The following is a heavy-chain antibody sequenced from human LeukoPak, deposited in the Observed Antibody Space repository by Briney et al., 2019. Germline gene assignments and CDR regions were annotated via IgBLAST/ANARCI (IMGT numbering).Heavy chain of an antibody. Sequence: GGPLRLSCAASGFTFSSYAMSWVRQAPGKGLEWVSAISGSGGSTYYADSVKGRFTISRDNSKNTLYLQMNSLRAEDTAVYYCAKVGKQWLALASLYDYWGQGTLVTVSS. D-gene: IGHD6-19*01. CDR2: ISGSGGST. CDR1: GFTFSSYA. V-gene: IGHV3-23*01. J-gene: IGHJ4*02. CDR3: AKVGKQWLALASLYDY.